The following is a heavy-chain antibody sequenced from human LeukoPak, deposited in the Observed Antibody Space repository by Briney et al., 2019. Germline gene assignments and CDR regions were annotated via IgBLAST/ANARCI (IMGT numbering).Heavy chain of an antibody. CDR3: AKGKGGKSSTSWYAGYFHH. D-gene: IGHD6-13*01. Sequence: GGSLRLSCAASGFTFNAYSMNWVRQAPGKGLEWLSYISSGSSTIYYADSVKGRFTVSRDNAKNSLYLEMNSLRAEDTAFYYCAKGKGGKSSTSWYAGYFHHWGQGTLVTVSS. J-gene: IGHJ1*01. V-gene: IGHV3-48*04. CDR1: GFTFNAYS. CDR2: ISSGSSTI.